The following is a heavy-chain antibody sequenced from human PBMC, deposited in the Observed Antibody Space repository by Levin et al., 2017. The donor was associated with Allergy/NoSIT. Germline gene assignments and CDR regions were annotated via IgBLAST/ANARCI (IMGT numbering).Heavy chain of an antibody. CDR3: AKDQAFYGSGSYRGVYYYYYMDV. J-gene: IGHJ6*03. CDR2: ISYDGSNK. Sequence: PGGSLRLSCAASGFTFSSYGMHWVRQAPGKGLEWVAVISYDGSNKYYADSVKGRFTISRDNSKNTLYLQMNSLRAEDTAVYYCAKDQAFYGSGSYRGVYYYYYMDVWGKGTTVTVSS. V-gene: IGHV3-30*18. CDR1: GFTFSSYG. D-gene: IGHD3-10*01.